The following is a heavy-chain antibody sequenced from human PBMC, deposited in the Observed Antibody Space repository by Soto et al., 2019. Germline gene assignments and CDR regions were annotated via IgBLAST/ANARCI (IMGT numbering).Heavy chain of an antibody. CDR3: AGGEFASSSFHYYYYAVDV. V-gene: IGHV4-34*01. Sequence: AETLSPTCAVQGGSFSVYFWTWIRRPPGKGREWIGATNHSGSTTFNPSLKSPVAISADTSRNPFSLRVTSVTAADTAVYYCAGGEFASSSFHYYYYAVDVWGQGTTVTVSS. D-gene: IGHD6-6*01. CDR1: GGSFSVYF. J-gene: IGHJ6*02. CDR2: TNHSGST.